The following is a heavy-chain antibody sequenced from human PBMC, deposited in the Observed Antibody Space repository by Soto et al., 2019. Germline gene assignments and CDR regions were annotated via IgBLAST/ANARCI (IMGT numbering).Heavy chain of an antibody. CDR3: VRDYYDTSGYPNTFDM. J-gene: IGHJ3*02. V-gene: IGHV3-21*01. CDR2: IGSGTSDI. CDR1: GFTLSRHT. Sequence: GGSLRLSCAASGFTLSRHTMNWVRQAPGKGLEWVSFIGSGTSDIYYADSVKGRFTISRDNAKNSLYLDLTRLRAEDTAVYFCVRDYYDTSGYPNTFDMWGQGTMVTVSS. D-gene: IGHD3-22*01.